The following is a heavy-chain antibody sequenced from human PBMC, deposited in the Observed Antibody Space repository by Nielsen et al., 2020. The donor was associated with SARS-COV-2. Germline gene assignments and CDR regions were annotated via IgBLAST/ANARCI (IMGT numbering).Heavy chain of an antibody. CDR2: IWYDGSNK. J-gene: IGHJ4*02. D-gene: IGHD5-18*01. CDR1: GFTFSSYG. CDR3: ARAIGYSYGYPRY. Sequence: GESLKISCAASGFTFSSYGMHWVRQAPGKGLEWVAVIWYDGSNKYYADSVKGRFTISRDNSKNTLYLQMNSLRAEDTAVYYCARAIGYSYGYPRYWGQGTLVTVSS. V-gene: IGHV3-33*08.